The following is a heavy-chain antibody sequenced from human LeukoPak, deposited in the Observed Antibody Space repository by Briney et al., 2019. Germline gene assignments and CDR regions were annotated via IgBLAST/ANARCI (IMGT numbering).Heavy chain of an antibody. CDR1: GGSISSYY. CDR3: ARGAAGYSYG. J-gene: IGHJ4*02. CDR2: IYYSGST. Sequence: SETLSLTCTVSGGSISSYYWSWLRQPPGKGLEWIGHIYYSGSTNYNPSLKSRVTISIDTSKNQFSLRLSSVTAADTAVYYCARGAAGYSYGWGQGTLVTVSS. D-gene: IGHD5-18*01. V-gene: IGHV4-59*01.